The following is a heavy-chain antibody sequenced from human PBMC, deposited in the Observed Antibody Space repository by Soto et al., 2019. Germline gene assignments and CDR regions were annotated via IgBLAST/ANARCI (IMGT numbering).Heavy chain of an antibody. CDR2: INAGNGNT. CDR1: GYTFTSYA. J-gene: IGHJ4*02. V-gene: IGHV1-3*01. CDR3: ARDPPLCSGGRCYQAKLDY. Sequence: GASVKVSCKASGYTFTSYAMHWVRQAPGQRLEWMGWINAGNGNTKYSQKFQGRVTITRDTSASTAYMELSSLRSEDTAVYYCARDPPLCSGGRCYQAKLDYWGQGTLVTVSS. D-gene: IGHD2-15*01.